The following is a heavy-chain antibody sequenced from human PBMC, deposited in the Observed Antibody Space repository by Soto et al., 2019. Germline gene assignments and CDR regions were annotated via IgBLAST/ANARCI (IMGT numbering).Heavy chain of an antibody. CDR2: SDFSGRLT. D-gene: IGHD6-19*01. J-gene: IGHJ4*02. V-gene: IGHV3-23*01. Sequence: EVQILESGGALIQPGGSLRLSCAASGFTSSMTWVRQAPGKGLEWVSASDFSGRLTYYADSVKGRFTIFRDTSVNTLFLQMNNLRTEDTAVYYCANILVGQWLVPGGYWGPGTLVTVSS. CDR1: GFTSS. CDR3: ANILVGQWLVPGGY.